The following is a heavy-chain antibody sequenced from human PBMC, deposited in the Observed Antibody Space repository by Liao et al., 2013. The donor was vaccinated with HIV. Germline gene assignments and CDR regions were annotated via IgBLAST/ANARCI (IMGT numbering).Heavy chain of an antibody. J-gene: IGHJ6*03. CDR2: VYYSGST. CDR1: GGSISTYY. D-gene: IGHD3-10*01. V-gene: IGHV4-59*01. CDR3: ARGNTMVRGMLSQFYYYYMDV. Sequence: QVQLQESGPGLVKPSETLTITCAVSGGSISTYYWSWIRQPPGKGLEWLGNVYYSGSTNNNPSLKSRVTISVDTSKNQFSLQLSSVTAADTAVYYCARGNTMVRGMLSQFYYYYMDVWGKGTTVTVSS.